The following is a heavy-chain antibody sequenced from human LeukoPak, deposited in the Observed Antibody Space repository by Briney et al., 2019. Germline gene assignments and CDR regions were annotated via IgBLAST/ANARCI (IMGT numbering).Heavy chain of an antibody. CDR2: IYYSGAT. V-gene: IGHV4-39*01. CDR3: ARPIRSNYGDYPLRY. Sequence: SETLSLTCSVSGGSISNSRYYWGWLRQPPGKGLEWIGSIYYSGATNSNPSLKSRLTISVDTSKNQCSLKLSSVTAADTAVYYCARPIRSNYGDYPLRYWGQGTLVTVSS. J-gene: IGHJ4*02. CDR1: GGSISNSRYY. D-gene: IGHD4-17*01.